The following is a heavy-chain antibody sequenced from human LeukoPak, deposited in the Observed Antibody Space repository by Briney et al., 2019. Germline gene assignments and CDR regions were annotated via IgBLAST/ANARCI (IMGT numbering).Heavy chain of an antibody. D-gene: IGHD3-10*01. CDR3: ARDGNYYGSGNPFDH. V-gene: IGHV4-38-2*02. Sequence: SETLSLTCAVSGYSISSGYYWGWIRQPPGKGLEWIGSIYHSGSTYYNPSLKSRVTISVDTSKNQFSLKLSSVTAADTAVYYCARDGNYYGSGNPFDHWGQGTLVTVSS. CDR2: IYHSGST. CDR1: GYSISSGYY. J-gene: IGHJ4*02.